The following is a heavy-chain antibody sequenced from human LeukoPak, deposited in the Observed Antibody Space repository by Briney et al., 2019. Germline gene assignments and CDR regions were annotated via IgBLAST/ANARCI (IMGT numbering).Heavy chain of an antibody. J-gene: IGHJ4*02. CDR2: IIPIFGTA. D-gene: IGHD6-19*01. CDR1: GGTFSSYA. Sequence: ASVKVSCKASGGTFSSYAISWVRQAPGQGLEWMGRIIPIFGTANYAQKLQGRVTMTTDTSTSTAYMELRSLRSDDTAVYYCARDSRQWLEAQRYWGQGTLVTVSS. V-gene: IGHV1-69*05. CDR3: ARDSRQWLEAQRY.